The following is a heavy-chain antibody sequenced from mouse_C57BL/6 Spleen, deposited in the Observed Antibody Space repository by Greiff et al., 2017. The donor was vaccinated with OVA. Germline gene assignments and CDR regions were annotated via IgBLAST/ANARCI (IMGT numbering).Heavy chain of an antibody. Sequence: QVQLQQSGPGLVQPSQSLSISCTVSGFSLTSYGVHWVRQSPGQGLEWLGVIWSGGGTDYNAAFISSLGISKDNSKSQVFFKMNSLQADDTAIYYCARPTMSTTGYYYAMDYWGQGTSVTVSS. J-gene: IGHJ4*01. V-gene: IGHV2-2*01. CDR1: GFSLTSYG. D-gene: IGHD2-4*01. CDR3: ARPTMSTTGYYYAMDY. CDR2: IWSGGGT.